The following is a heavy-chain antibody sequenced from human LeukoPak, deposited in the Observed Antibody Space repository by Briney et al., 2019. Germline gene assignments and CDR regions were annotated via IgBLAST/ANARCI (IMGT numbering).Heavy chain of an antibody. CDR2: ISGSTSDT. J-gene: IGHJ4*02. D-gene: IGHD3-3*01. CDR3: ANTFTRFLEADY. V-gene: IGHV3-23*01. CDR1: GFTFSRYT. Sequence: GGSLSLSFVASGFTFSRYTMAWVRQAPGKGLEWVSGISGSTSDTWYTDSVKGPFTISRDNSKYTLYLQMSSLRAEDTAIYYCANTFTRFLEADYWGQGTLVTVSS.